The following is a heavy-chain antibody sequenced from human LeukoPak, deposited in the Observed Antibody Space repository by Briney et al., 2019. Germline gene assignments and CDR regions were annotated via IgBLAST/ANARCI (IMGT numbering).Heavy chain of an antibody. CDR2: INAGNGNT. D-gene: IGHD4-17*01. J-gene: IGHJ6*02. Sequence: ASVKVSCKASGYTFTSYATHWVRQAPGQRLEWMGWINAGNGNTKYSQKFQGRVTITRDTSASTAYMELSSLRSEDTAVYYCAKMWTTVYYYGMDVWGQGTTVTVSS. CDR3: AKMWTTVYYYGMDV. V-gene: IGHV1-3*01. CDR1: GYTFTSYA.